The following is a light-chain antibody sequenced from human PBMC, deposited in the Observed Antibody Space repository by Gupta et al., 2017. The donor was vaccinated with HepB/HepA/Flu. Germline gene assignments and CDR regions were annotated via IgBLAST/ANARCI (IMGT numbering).Light chain of an antibody. CDR2: KDN. J-gene: IGLJ3*02. CDR3: ASWDDRLSGWV. CDR1: ASNLGNNF. Sequence: QSVLTQPPSMSGTPGQTITISCSGSASNLGNNFVFWYQQFPGAAPRLINFKDNLRPSGVGDRFSGSKYGASASLAISGLRSEDEADYYCASWDDRLSGWVFGGGTKVTVL. V-gene: IGLV1-47*01.